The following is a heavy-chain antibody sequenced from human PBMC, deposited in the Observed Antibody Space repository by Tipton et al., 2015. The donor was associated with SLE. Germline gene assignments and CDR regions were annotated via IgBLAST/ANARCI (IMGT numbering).Heavy chain of an antibody. D-gene: IGHD3-22*01. CDR1: GFPFSDYY. J-gene: IGHJ3*01. CDR2: IYHNGIT. CDR3: ARPGNYFDSSGHHDAFDV. Sequence: QLVQSGGGLVKPGGSMRLSCEVSGFPFSDYYMSWIRQAPGKGLECIGSIYHNGITYYNPSLKSRVSISVDTSKNQFSLRLSSVTAADTAVYYCARPGNYFDSSGHHDAFDVWGQGTMVTVSS. V-gene: IGHV4-38-2*01.